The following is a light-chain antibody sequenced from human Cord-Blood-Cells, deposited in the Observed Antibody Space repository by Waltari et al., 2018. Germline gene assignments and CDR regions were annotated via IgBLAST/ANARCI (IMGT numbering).Light chain of an antibody. V-gene: IGKV1-39*01. CDR1: QSISSY. Sequence: DIQMTQSPSSLSASVGDRFTITCRASQSISSYLNWYQQKPGKAPKLLIYAASSLQIGVPSRFSGSGAGTDFTLTISSLQPEDFATYDCQQSNSTPYSFGQGTKLEIK. CDR3: QQSNSTPYS. J-gene: IGKJ2*03. CDR2: AAS.